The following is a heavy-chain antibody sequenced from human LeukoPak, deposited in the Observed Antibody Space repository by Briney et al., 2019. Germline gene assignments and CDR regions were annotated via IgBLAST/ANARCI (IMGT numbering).Heavy chain of an antibody. Sequence: HTGGSLRLSCAASGFTFSSYAMSWVRQAPGKWLEWVSAISGSGGSTYYADSVKGRFTIPRDNSKNTLYLQMNSLRAEDTAVYYCAKLVLDFDYWGQGTLVTVSS. CDR3: AKLVLDFDY. V-gene: IGHV3-23*01. CDR2: ISGSGGST. D-gene: IGHD2-8*01. J-gene: IGHJ4*02. CDR1: GFTFSSYA.